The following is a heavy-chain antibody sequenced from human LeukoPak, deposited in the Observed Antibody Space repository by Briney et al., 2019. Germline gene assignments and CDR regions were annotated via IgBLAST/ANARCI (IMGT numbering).Heavy chain of an antibody. Sequence: NASETLPLTCTVSDGSISSRGYYWGWIRQPPGKGLEWIGSFSYSGSTYYNPSLNSRVTISVDTSKKQFSLRLSSLTAADTAVYYCVRQGANMPTLAHYYAMDVWGQGTTVTVSS. J-gene: IGHJ6*02. CDR1: DGSISSRGYY. CDR3: VRQGANMPTLAHYYAMDV. CDR2: FSYSGST. D-gene: IGHD2-2*01. V-gene: IGHV4-39*01.